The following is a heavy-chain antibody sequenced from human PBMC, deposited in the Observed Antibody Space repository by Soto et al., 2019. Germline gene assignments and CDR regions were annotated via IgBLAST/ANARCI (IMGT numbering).Heavy chain of an antibody. D-gene: IGHD3-3*01. CDR1: GGSISSGDYT. CDR3: LIARTIFAVAPGCGVDV. V-gene: IGHV4-30-2*01. J-gene: IGHJ6*02. Sequence: SETLSLTCAVSGGSISSGDYTWSWIRQPAGRGLGWSGSVYHSGATHYMPSLKRVLSLSLNTSKNQSPLHLTSVTAASTAVYCSLIARTIFAVAPGCGVDVWRQGTTVTVSS. CDR2: VYHSGAT.